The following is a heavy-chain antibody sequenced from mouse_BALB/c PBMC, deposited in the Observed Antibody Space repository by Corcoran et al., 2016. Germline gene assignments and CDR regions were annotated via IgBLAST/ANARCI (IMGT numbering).Heavy chain of an antibody. Sequence: EVKVQQSGPEVEKPGASMKISCKACGYSFTRYTMNWVKQSQGKNLEWIGLINPYNGGTSYNQKFKGKATLTVDKSSSTAYMELLSLTSEDSAVYDCASSPSAAYFDYWGQGTTLTVSS. V-gene: IGHV1-18*01. CDR2: INPYNGGT. J-gene: IGHJ2*01. CDR1: GYSFTRYT. CDR3: ASSPSAAYFDY.